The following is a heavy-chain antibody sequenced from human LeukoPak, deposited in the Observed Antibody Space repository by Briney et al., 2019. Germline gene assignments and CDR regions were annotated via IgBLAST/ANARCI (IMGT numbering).Heavy chain of an antibody. CDR2: ISYDGSNK. CDR1: GFTFSSYA. CDR3: AKDAWRELLRRAFDY. J-gene: IGHJ4*02. D-gene: IGHD1-26*01. Sequence: QPGRSLRLSCAASGFTFSSYAMHWVRQAPGKGLEWVAVISYDGSNKYYADSVKGRFTISRDNSKNTLYLQMNSLRAEDTAVYYCAKDAWRELLRRAFDYWGQGTRVTVSS. V-gene: IGHV3-30*04.